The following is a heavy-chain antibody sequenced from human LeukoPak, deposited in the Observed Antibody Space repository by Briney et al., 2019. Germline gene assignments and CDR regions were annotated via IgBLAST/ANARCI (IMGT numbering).Heavy chain of an antibody. D-gene: IGHD6-19*01. V-gene: IGHV3-48*03. J-gene: IGHJ5*02. CDR1: GFTFSSYE. CDR3: ARVSSGWYLDH. Sequence: GSLRLSCAASGFTFSSYEMNWVRQAPGKGLEWVSYISSSGSTIYYADSVKGRFTISRDNAKNSLYLQMNSLRAEDTAVYYCARVSSGWYLDHWGQGTLVTVSS. CDR2: ISSSGSTI.